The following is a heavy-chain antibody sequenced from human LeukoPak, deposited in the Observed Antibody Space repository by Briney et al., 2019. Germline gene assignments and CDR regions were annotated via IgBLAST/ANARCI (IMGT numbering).Heavy chain of an antibody. CDR3: AKDSRKNYYDSSGYNDY. V-gene: IGHV3-43*01. Sequence: GGSLRLSCAASGFTFDDYTMHWVRQAPGKGLEWVSLISWDGGSTYYADSVKGRFTISRDNSKNSLYLQMNSLRTEDTALYYCAKDSRKNYYDSSGYNDYWGQGTLVTVSS. CDR2: ISWDGGST. D-gene: IGHD3-22*01. J-gene: IGHJ4*02. CDR1: GFTFDDYT.